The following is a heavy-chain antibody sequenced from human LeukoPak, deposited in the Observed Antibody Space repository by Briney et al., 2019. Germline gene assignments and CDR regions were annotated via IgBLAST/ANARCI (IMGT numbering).Heavy chain of an antibody. CDR2: ISAVGGSTI. Sequence: PGGSLRLSCVASGFTFSSYSFKWVRQAPWKGLEWVSYISAVGGSTIYYADSVKGRFTISRDNARNSLYLQMDALRDEDTAMYYCARDRWFGESTWGYFDLWGQGTLVSVSS. CDR1: GFTFSSYS. CDR3: ARDRWFGESTWGYFDL. J-gene: IGHJ4*02. V-gene: IGHV3-48*02. D-gene: IGHD3-10*01.